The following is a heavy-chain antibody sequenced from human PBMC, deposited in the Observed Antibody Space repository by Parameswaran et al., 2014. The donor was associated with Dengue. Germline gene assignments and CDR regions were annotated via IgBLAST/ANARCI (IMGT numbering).Heavy chain of an antibody. CDR2: IRSKAYGGTT. V-gene: IGHV3-49*02. D-gene: IGHD3-16*02. CDR3: TWYYDYVWGSYRGDY. J-gene: IGHJ4*02. Sequence: VRQAPGKGLEWVGFIRSKAYGGTTEYAASVKGRFTISRDDSKSIAYLQMNSLKTEDTAVYYCTWYYDYVWGSYRGDYWGQGTLVTVSS.